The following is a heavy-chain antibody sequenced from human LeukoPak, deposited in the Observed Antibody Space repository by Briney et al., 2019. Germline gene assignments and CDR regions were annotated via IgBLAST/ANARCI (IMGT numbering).Heavy chain of an antibody. CDR2: MNPNSGNT. CDR3: ARGSSWYYGPAWFDP. Sequence: ASVKVSCKASGYTFTSCDINWVRQATGQGLEWMGWMNPNSGNTGYAQKFQGRVTMTRNTSISTAYMELSSLRSEDTAVYYCARGSSWYYGPAWFDPWAQGTLVTVSS. CDR1: GYTFTSCD. D-gene: IGHD6-13*01. V-gene: IGHV1-8*01. J-gene: IGHJ5*01.